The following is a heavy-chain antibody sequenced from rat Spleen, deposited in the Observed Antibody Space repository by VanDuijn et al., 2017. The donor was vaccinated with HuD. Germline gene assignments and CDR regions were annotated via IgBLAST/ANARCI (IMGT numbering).Heavy chain of an antibody. D-gene: IGHD1-2*01. CDR1: GFSLISHS. Sequence: QVQLKESGPGLVQPSQTLSLICTVSGFSLISHSVHWVRQPPGKGLEWMGGIWGDGSTAYNSLLKSRLSISRDTSKSQVFLKMNSLQTEDTAMYFCARADIGAIYTDGIWGQGVMVTVSS. CDR2: IWGDGST. V-gene: IGHV2-1*01. CDR3: ARADIGAIYTDGI. J-gene: IGHJ2*01.